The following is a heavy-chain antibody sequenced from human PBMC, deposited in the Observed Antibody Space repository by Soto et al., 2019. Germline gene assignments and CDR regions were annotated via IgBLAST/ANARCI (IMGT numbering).Heavy chain of an antibody. J-gene: IGHJ6*02. CDR1: GYSFTSYW. CDR3: ARQDYGDYHQTGPYYYYGMDV. Sequence: GESLKISCKGSGYSFTSYWLGWVRQMPGKGLEWMGIIYPGDSDTRYSPSFQGQVTISADKSISTAYLQWSSLKASDTAMYYCARQDYGDYHQTGPYYYYGMDVWGQGTTVTVSS. V-gene: IGHV5-51*01. D-gene: IGHD4-17*01. CDR2: IYPGDSDT.